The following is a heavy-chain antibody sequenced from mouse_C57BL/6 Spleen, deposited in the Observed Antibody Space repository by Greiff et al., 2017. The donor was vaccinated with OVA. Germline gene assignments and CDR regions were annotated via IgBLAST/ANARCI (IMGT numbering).Heavy chain of an antibody. V-gene: IGHV1-15*01. CDR3: LYSNLDY. CDR2: IDPETGGT. CDR1: GYTFTDYE. J-gene: IGHJ2*02. Sequence: QVQLQQSGAELVRPGASVTLSCKASGYTFTDYEMHWVKQTPVHGLEWIGAIDPETGGTAYNQKFKGKAILTADKSSSTAYMEIRSLTSEDSAIYYCLYSNLDYWGQGTSLTVSS. D-gene: IGHD2-5*01.